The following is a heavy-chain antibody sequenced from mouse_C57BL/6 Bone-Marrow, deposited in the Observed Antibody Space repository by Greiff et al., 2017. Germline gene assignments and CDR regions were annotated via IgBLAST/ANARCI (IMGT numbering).Heavy chain of an antibody. V-gene: IGHV1-85*01. Sequence: QAQLQQSGPELVKPGASVKLSCKASGYTFTSYDINWVKQRPGQGLEWIGWIYPRDGSTKYNEKFKGKATLTVDTSSSTAYMELHSLTSEDSAVYFCARDYGSSYGYFDVWGTGTTVTVSS. CDR3: ARDYGSSYGYFDV. D-gene: IGHD1-1*01. CDR1: GYTFTSYD. CDR2: IYPRDGST. J-gene: IGHJ1*03.